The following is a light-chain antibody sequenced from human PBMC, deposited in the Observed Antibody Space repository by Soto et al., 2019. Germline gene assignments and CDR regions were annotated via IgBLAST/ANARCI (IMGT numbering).Light chain of an antibody. CDR3: QQYHNLWT. CDR1: HYIYSN. CDR2: RAS. Sequence: EIVLTHSPGTLSLSPCERATLSFTASHYIYSNVAWFQQRPGQAPRLLIYRASTRATGTPARFSGSGSGTEFTLTITSLQSEDFALYYCQQYHNLWTFGQGTKVDIK. J-gene: IGKJ1*01. V-gene: IGKV3-15*01.